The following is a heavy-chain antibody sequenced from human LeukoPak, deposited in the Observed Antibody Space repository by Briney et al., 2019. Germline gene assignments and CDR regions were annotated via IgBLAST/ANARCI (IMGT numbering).Heavy chain of an antibody. Sequence: ASVKVSCKVSGYTLTELSMHWVRQAPGKGLEWMGGFDPEDGETIYAQKFQGRVTMTEDTSTDTAYMELSSLRSEDTAVYYCATDPSIRVGASYFDYWGQGTLVTVSS. CDR2: FDPEDGET. CDR3: ATDPSIRVGASYFDY. J-gene: IGHJ4*02. CDR1: GYTLTELS. D-gene: IGHD1-26*01. V-gene: IGHV1-24*01.